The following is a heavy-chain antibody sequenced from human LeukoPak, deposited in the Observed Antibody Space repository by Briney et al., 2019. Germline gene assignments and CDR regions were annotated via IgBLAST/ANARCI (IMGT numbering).Heavy chain of an antibody. CDR2: IKPDGSEK. CDR3: ARDPRWLDY. Sequence: GGSLRLSCAASGFTFSSYAMSWVRQAPGKGLEWVANIKPDGSEKYYVDSVKGRFTISRDNAKNSLYLQMNSLRAEDTAVYYCARDPRWLDYWGQGTLVTVSS. D-gene: IGHD4-23*01. J-gene: IGHJ4*02. V-gene: IGHV3-7*01. CDR1: GFTFSSYA.